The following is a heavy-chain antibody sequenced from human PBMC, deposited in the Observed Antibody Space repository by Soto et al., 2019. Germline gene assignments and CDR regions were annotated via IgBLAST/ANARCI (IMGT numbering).Heavy chain of an antibody. V-gene: IGHV3-7*03. Sequence: LRLSCSASGFTFSDYWMSWVRQAPGKGLEWVAKIKQDGTETYYVDSVKGRFTISRDNAKNSLYLQMNSLRVEDTAVYYCARDLNSYGMDVWGQGTTVTVSS. J-gene: IGHJ6*02. CDR2: IKQDGTET. CDR3: ARDLNSYGMDV. CDR1: GFTFSDYW.